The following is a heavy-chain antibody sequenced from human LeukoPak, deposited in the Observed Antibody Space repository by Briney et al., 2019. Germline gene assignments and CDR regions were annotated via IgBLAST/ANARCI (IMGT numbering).Heavy chain of an antibody. J-gene: IGHJ4*02. Sequence: PSQTLSLTCTVSGGSISSGGYYWSWILQHPGKGLEWIGYIYYSGSTYYNPSLKSRVTISVDTSKNQFSLKLSSVTAADTAVYYCARRSRTYYDSSAFLDYWGQGTLVTVSS. CDR2: IYYSGST. CDR3: ARRSRTYYDSSAFLDY. D-gene: IGHD3-22*01. V-gene: IGHV4-31*03. CDR1: GGSISSGGYY.